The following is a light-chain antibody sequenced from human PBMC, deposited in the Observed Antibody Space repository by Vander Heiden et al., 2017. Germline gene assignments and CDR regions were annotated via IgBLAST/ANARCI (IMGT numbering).Light chain of an antibody. V-gene: IGLV2-23*01. CDR3: CSYAGSSTYVV. J-gene: IGLJ2*01. Sequence: QSALTQPASVSGSPGQSLTIFCTGTSSDVGSYNLVSWYQQHPGKAPKLMIYEGSKRPSGVSNRFSGSKSGNTASLTISGLQAEDEADYYCCSYAGSSTYVVFGGGTKLTVL. CDR2: EGS. CDR1: SSDVGSYNL.